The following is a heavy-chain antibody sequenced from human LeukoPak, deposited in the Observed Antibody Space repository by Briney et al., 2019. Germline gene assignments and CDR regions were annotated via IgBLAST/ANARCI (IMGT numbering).Heavy chain of an antibody. V-gene: IGHV4-59*01. J-gene: IGHJ5*02. CDR3: ARRAVTPLHGDEHNWFDP. D-gene: IGHD4-17*01. Sequence: PSETLSLTCTVSGGSISSYYWSWIRQPPGKGLEWIGYIYYSGSTNYNPSLKSRVTISVDTSKNQFSLKLSSVTAADTAVYYCARRAVTPLHGDEHNWFDPWGQGTLVTVSS. CDR1: GGSISSYY. CDR2: IYYSGST.